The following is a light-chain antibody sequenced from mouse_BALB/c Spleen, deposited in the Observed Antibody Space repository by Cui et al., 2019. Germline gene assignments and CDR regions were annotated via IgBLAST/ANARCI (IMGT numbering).Light chain of an antibody. J-gene: IGKJ5*01. Sequence: QIVLTQSPALISASPVEKVTMTSSLATSVSYMYWYQQKPRSSPKPWIYLTSNLASGVPASFSGSGSGTYYTLKISSVEAEDGATYYCQQWSSYPLTFGGGTKLELK. CDR1: TSVSY. CDR2: LTS. CDR3: QQWSSYPLT. V-gene: IGKV4-68*01.